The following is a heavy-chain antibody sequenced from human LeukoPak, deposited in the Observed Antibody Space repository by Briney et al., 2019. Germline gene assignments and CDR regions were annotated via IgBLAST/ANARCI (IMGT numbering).Heavy chain of an antibody. Sequence: PGGSLRLSCAASGFTFSNYWMNWVRQAPGKGLEWVANIKEDGSDKYYVDSVKGRFTISRDNAKNSLYLQMNSLRAEDTAVYYCARDDFYSGYEEAAFDTWGQGTMVTVSS. CDR3: ARDDFYSGYEEAAFDT. CDR2: IKEDGSDK. D-gene: IGHD5-12*01. V-gene: IGHV3-7*01. CDR1: GFTFSNYW. J-gene: IGHJ3*02.